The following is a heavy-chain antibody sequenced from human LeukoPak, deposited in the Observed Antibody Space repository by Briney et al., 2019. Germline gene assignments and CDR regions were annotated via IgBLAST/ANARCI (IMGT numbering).Heavy chain of an antibody. D-gene: IGHD3-22*01. CDR1: GFTFSSYA. CDR2: ISGSGGST. CDR3: AKGSIPPLYDSTRVGYFQH. V-gene: IGHV3-23*01. Sequence: SGGSLRLSCAASGFTFSSYAMSWVRQAPGKGLEWVSAISGSGGSTYYADSVKGRFTISRDNSKNTLYLQMNSLRAEDTAVYYCAKGSIPPLYDSTRVGYFQHWGQGTLVTVSS. J-gene: IGHJ1*01.